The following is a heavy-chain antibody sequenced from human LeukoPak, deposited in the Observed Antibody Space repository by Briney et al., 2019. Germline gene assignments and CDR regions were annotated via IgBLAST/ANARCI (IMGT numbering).Heavy chain of an antibody. CDR1: GYTFTSYG. CDR2: ISAYNGNT. V-gene: IGHV1-18*01. J-gene: IGHJ4*02. Sequence: ASVKVSCKASGYTFTSYGISWVRQAPGQGLEWMGWISAYNGNTNYAQKLQGRVTMTTDTSTSTAYMELRSLRSDDTAVYYCARDREVLWFGASPDYWGQGTLVTVSS. D-gene: IGHD3-10*01. CDR3: ARDREVLWFGASPDY.